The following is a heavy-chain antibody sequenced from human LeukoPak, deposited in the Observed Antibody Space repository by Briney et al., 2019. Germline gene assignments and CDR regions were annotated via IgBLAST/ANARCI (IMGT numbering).Heavy chain of an antibody. D-gene: IGHD3-9*01. V-gene: IGHV1-8*01. J-gene: IGHJ3*02. CDR1: GYTFTSYD. Sequence: ASVRVSCKASGYTFTSYDINWVRQATGQGLEWMGWMNPNSGNTGYAQKFQGRVTMTRNTSISTAYMELSSLRSEDTAVYYCARGFEEYYDILTGSDAFDIWGQGTMVTVSS. CDR3: ARGFEEYYDILTGSDAFDI. CDR2: MNPNSGNT.